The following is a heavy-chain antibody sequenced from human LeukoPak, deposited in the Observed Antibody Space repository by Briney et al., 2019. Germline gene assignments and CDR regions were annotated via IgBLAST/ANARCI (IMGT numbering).Heavy chain of an antibody. J-gene: IGHJ3*02. CDR1: GGSISIGGYY. D-gene: IGHD1-7*01. V-gene: IGHV4-31*03. CDR3: ARHATTLEALDI. CDR2: IYSSGSA. Sequence: PSETLSLTCTVSGGSISIGGYYWSWIRQNPGTGLERIGYIYSSGSAYYNPSLKSRVTISIDKSKNQFYLRLTSVTAADTAVYYCARHATTLEALDIWGQGTMVFVSS.